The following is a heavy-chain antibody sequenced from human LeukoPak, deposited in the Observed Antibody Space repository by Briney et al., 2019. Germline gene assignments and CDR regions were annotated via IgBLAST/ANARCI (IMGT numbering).Heavy chain of an antibody. CDR1: GGSFSGYY. J-gene: IGHJ6*03. CDR2: INHSGST. V-gene: IGHV4-34*01. D-gene: IGHD4-23*01. Sequence: SQTLSLTCAVYGGSFSGYYWSWIRQPPGKGLEWIGEINHSGSTNYNPSLKSRVTISVDTSKNQFSLKLSSVTAADTAVYYCARRPEARGVYGGNYYYYMDVWGKGTTVTISS. CDR3: ARRPEARGVYGGNYYYYMDV.